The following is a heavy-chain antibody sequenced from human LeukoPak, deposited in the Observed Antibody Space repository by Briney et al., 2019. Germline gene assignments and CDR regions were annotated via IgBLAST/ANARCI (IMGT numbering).Heavy chain of an antibody. CDR3: ARDSNLEYSSSRGLGR. CDR2: IYASGST. Sequence: SSETLSLTCTVSGGSISSYYWSWIRQPPGKGLEWIGRIYASGSTYYNPSLKSRVTMSVDTSKNQFSLRLTTVTAADTAVYCARDSNLEYSSSRGLGRWGQGTLVTVSS. J-gene: IGHJ4*02. CDR1: GGSISSYY. V-gene: IGHV4-4*07. D-gene: IGHD6-6*01.